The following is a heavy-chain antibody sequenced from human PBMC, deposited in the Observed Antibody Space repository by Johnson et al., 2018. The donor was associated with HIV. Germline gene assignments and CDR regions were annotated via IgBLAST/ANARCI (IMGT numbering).Heavy chain of an antibody. D-gene: IGHD3-22*01. CDR1: GFTFSGYP. Sequence: QVQLVESGGGVVQPGRFLRLFCAASGFTFSGYPMHWVRQAPGKGLEWVAVISSDGTNKYYADSVKGRFTISRDNSKNTLYLQMNSLRAEDTAVYYCARVLMRGSYYYDSSGYYIWGQGTMVTVSS. CDR3: ARVLMRGSYYYDSSGYYI. J-gene: IGHJ3*02. CDR2: ISSDGTNK. V-gene: IGHV3-30*14.